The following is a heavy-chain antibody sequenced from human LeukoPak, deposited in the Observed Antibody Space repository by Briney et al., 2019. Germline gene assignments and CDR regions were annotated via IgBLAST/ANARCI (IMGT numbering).Heavy chain of an antibody. V-gene: IGHV4-30-4*08. D-gene: IGHD1-26*01. Sequence: PSETLSLTCTVSGGSISSGDYYWSWIRQPPGKGLEWIGYIYYSGSTYYNPSLKSRVTISVDTSKNQFSLKLSSVTAADTAVYYCAREWVPYYFDYWGQGTLVTVSS. CDR3: AREWVPYYFDY. CDR1: GGSISSGDYY. CDR2: IYYSGST. J-gene: IGHJ4*02.